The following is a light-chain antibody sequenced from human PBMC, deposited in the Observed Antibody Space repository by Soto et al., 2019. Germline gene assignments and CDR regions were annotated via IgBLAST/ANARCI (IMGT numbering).Light chain of an antibody. CDR2: GAS. J-gene: IGKJ1*01. V-gene: IGKV3-20*01. Sequence: EIVLTQSPGTLSLSPGEGATLSCRASQSINSFLAWYQQRRGQAPRLLIHGASNRATGIPDRFSGRGSGTDFTLTISRLEPGDFAVYYCQQYGGSPRTFGQGTKVDIK. CDR1: QSINSF. CDR3: QQYGGSPRT.